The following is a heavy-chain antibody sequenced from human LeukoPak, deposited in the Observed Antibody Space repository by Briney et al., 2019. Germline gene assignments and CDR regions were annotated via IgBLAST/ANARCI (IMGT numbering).Heavy chain of an antibody. Sequence: SETLSLTCTVSGGSIRSYYWSWIRQPPGKGLEWIGYIYYSGSTNYNPSLKSRVTISVDTSKNQFSLKLSSVTAADTAVYYCARGVPYYYDSSGYYAGYYFDYWGQGTLVTVSS. D-gene: IGHD3-22*01. CDR1: GGSIRSYY. CDR3: ARGVPYYYDSSGYYAGYYFDY. J-gene: IGHJ4*02. CDR2: IYYSGST. V-gene: IGHV4-59*01.